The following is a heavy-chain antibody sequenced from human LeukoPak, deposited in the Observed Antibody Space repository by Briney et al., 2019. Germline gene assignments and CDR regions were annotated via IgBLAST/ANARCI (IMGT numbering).Heavy chain of an antibody. D-gene: IGHD3-22*01. CDR2: ISPSADIT. CDR3: ARGSNFYDSSGYYHPFDY. J-gene: IGHJ4*02. V-gene: IGHV3-23*01. CDR1: GFTFSSHG. Sequence: GGTLRLSCAASGFTFSSHGMNWVRQAPGKGLEWISGISPSADITYYADSVKGRFTISRDNSKNTLYLQMNSLRAEDTAVYYCARGSNFYDSSGYYHPFDYWGQGTLVTVSS.